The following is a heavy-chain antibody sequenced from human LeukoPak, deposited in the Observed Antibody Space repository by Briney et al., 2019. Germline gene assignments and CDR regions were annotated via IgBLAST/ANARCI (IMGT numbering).Heavy chain of an antibody. D-gene: IGHD6-13*01. CDR3: ARDWTGSSWTNFDY. CDR1: GGSISSYY. V-gene: IGHV4-4*07. Sequence: SETLSLTCTVSGGSISSYYWSWIRQPAGKGLEWIGRIYTSGSTNYNPSLKSRVTMSVDTSKNQFSLKLSSVTAADTAVYYCARDWTGSSWTNFDYWGQGTLVTVSS. J-gene: IGHJ4*02. CDR2: IYTSGST.